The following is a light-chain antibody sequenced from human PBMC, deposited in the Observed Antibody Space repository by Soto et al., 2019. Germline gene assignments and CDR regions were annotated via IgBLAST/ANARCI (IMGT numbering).Light chain of an antibody. CDR1: SSDVGGYNY. CDR3: SSYTSSSTYV. CDR2: DVS. V-gene: IGLV2-14*01. J-gene: IGLJ1*01. Sequence: QSALTQPASVSGSPGQSITISCTGTSSDVGGYNYVSWYQQHPGKAPKLMIYDVSNRPSGVSNRLSGSKSGNTASLTISGLQAEDDADYYCSSYTSSSTYVCGTGAKLTVL.